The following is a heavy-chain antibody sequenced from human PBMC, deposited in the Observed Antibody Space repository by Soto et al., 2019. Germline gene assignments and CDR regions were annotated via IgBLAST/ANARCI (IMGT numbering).Heavy chain of an antibody. J-gene: IGHJ4*02. CDR3: ARYSIAARRGIDY. V-gene: IGHV4-30-2*01. Sequence: QLQLQESGSGLVKPSQTLSLTCAVSGGSISSGGYSWSWIRQPPGKGLEWIGYIYHSGSTYYNPSLKSRVTISVDRSKNQFSLKLSSVTAADMAVYYCARYSIAARRGIDYWGQGTLVTVSS. CDR1: GGSISSGGYS. D-gene: IGHD6-6*01. CDR2: IYHSGST.